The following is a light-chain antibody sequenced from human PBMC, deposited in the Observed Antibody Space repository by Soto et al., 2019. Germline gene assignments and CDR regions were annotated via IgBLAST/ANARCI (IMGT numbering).Light chain of an antibody. CDR3: QHHNTWPPVYT. CDR2: DAS. Sequence: EMVLTQSPATLSVSPGGRATLSCRASQSVSTNLAWYQQKPGQAPRLLIYDASTRATAIPARFSGSGSGTEFSSLQSEDFAVYYCQHHNTWPPVYTFGQGTKLEIK. CDR1: QSVSTN. V-gene: IGKV3D-15*01. J-gene: IGKJ2*01.